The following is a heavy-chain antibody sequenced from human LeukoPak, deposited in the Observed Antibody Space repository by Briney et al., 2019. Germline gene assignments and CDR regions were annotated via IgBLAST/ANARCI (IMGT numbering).Heavy chain of an antibody. CDR3: ARAPGGHWELDY. J-gene: IGHJ4*02. CDR1: GLTFSNYW. D-gene: IGHD4-23*01. Sequence: GGSLRLSCAASGLTFSNYWMNWVRQAPGKGLEWVANIRPDGSEKHYVDSVKGRFTISRDNAKNSLYLQMNSLRAEDTVVYYCARAPGGHWELDYWGQGTLVTVSS. CDR2: IRPDGSEK. V-gene: IGHV3-7*04.